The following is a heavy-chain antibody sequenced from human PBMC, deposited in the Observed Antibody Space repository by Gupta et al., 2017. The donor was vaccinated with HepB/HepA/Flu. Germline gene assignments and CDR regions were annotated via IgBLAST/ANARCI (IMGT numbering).Heavy chain of an antibody. Sequence: QVQLVESGGGVVQPGRYLRLSCAASGFTFSSYGMHWVRQAPGKGLEWVAVIWYDGSNKYYADSVKGRFTISRDNSKNTLYLQMNSLRAEDTAVYYCARAVDSSGYSDWGQGTLVTVSS. V-gene: IGHV3-33*01. J-gene: IGHJ4*02. CDR3: ARAVDSSGYSD. D-gene: IGHD3-22*01. CDR2: IWYDGSNK. CDR1: GFTFSSYG.